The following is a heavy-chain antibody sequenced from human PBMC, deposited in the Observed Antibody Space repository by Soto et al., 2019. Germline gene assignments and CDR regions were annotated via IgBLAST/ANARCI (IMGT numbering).Heavy chain of an antibody. V-gene: IGHV3-72*01. J-gene: IGHJ4*02. CDR1: GFTFSDHH. D-gene: IGHD4-17*01. CDR2: SRNKADSYTP. Sequence: EVQLVESGGGLVQAGGSLRLSCAVSGFTFSDHHMDWVRQAPGMGLGWVGRSRNKADSYTPEYAASVKGRFTISRYDSKNSLNLQVDRLKTYDTAVSYCACDYREYWGQGTLVTVSS. CDR3: ACDYREY.